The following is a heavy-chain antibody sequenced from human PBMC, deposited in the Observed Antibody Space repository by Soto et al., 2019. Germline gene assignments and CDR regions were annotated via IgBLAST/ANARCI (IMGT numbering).Heavy chain of an antibody. D-gene: IGHD3-9*01. V-gene: IGHV4-34*01. CDR2: INHSGST. Sequence: SETLSLTCAVYGGSFSGYYWSWIRQPPGKGLEWIGEINHSGSTNYNPSLKSRVTISVDTSKNQFSLKLSSVTAADTAVYYCARNDWDPLYYFDYWGQGTLVTVSS. CDR1: GGSFSGYY. J-gene: IGHJ4*02. CDR3: ARNDWDPLYYFDY.